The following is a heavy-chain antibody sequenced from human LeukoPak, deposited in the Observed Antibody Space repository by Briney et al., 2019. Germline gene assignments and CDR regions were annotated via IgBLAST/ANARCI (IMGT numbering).Heavy chain of an antibody. CDR1: GGY. J-gene: IGHJ5*02. Sequence: SETLSPTCAVYGGYWSWIRQPPGKGLEWIGEINHSGSTNYNPSLKSRVTVSVDTSKNQFSLKLNSVTAADTAVYYCARHYGPWGQGTLVTVSS. CDR2: INHSGST. D-gene: IGHD3-16*01. CDR3: ARHYGP. V-gene: IGHV4-34*01.